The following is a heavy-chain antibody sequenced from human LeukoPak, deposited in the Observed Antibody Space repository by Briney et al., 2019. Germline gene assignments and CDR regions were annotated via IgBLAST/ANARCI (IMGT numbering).Heavy chain of an antibody. Sequence: SETLSLTCAVYGGSFRGDYWSWIRQPPGKGLEWIGEINHSGSTNYNPSLKSRVTISVDTSKNQFSLKLSSVTAADTAVYYCARVRGSSSWRYYMDVWGKGTTVTVSS. CDR1: GGSFRGDY. V-gene: IGHV4-34*01. D-gene: IGHD6-13*01. CDR3: ARVRGSSSWRYYMDV. J-gene: IGHJ6*03. CDR2: INHSGST.